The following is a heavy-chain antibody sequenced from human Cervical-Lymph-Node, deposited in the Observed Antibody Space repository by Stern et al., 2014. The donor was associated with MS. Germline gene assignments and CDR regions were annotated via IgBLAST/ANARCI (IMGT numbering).Heavy chain of an antibody. J-gene: IGHJ4*02. CDR2: MSYSGRT. CDR3: ARLEYSGGYPNYFDY. Sequence: VQLVESGPGLVKPSETLSLTCTVSGGSISTTNYYWGWIRQPPGKGLEWIGSMSYSGRTYYNPSLKSRVTISVDTSTNPFSLKLSSVTAAETAVYYCARLEYSGGYPNYFDYWGQGTLVTVSS. D-gene: IGHD1-26*01. CDR1: GGSISTTNYY. V-gene: IGHV4-39*01.